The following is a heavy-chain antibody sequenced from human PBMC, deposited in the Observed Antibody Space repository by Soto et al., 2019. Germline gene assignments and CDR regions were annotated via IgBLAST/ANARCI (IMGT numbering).Heavy chain of an antibody. CDR3: ETLARYLHSWGCCYLYYFDY. D-gene: IGHD2-15*01. CDR2: IHHSGST. CDR1: GGSFSGYY. Sequence: ETLSLTCAVYGGSFSGYYWTWIRRPPGKGLEWIGEIHHSGSTTYSPSPKRRDNISVQASKNQFPLRLSPIGAADADVFFCETLARYLHSWGCCYLYYFDYWGQGNLVTVYS. V-gene: IGHV4-34*01. J-gene: IGHJ4*02.